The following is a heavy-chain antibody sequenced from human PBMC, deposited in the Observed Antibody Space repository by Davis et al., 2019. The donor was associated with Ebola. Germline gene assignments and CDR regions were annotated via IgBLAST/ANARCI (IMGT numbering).Heavy chain of an antibody. J-gene: IGHJ6*02. Sequence: MPSETLSLTCAVYGGSFSGYYWSWIRQPPGKGLEWMGEVNHSGGTNYNPSLKSRVTISVDKSKNQFSLKLSSVTAADTAVYYCARVGDIVATMDSGYYYYGMDVWGQGTTVTVSS. CDR1: GGSFSGYY. D-gene: IGHD5-12*01. CDR3: ARVGDIVATMDSGYYYYGMDV. V-gene: IGHV4-34*01. CDR2: VNHSGGT.